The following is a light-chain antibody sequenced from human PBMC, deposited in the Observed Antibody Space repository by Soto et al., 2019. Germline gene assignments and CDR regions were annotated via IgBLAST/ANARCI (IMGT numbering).Light chain of an antibody. CDR1: QSVSSSY. CDR2: GAS. CDR3: HQYGSSPRT. Sequence: EIVLTQSPGTLSLSPGERATLSCWASQSVSSSYLDWYQQKPGQAPRLLIYGASSRATDIPDRFSGSGSGTDFTLTITRLEPEDFAVYYCHQYGSSPRTFGQGTKVEIK. J-gene: IGKJ1*01. V-gene: IGKV3-20*01.